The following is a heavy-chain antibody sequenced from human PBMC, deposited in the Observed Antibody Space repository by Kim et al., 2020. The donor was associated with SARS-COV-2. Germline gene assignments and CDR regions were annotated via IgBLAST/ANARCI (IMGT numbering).Heavy chain of an antibody. CDR1: GFTFSSFA. J-gene: IGHJ4*02. Sequence: GGSLRLSCAASGFTFSSFAMNWVRQVPGKGLERVASTSGSGSSTYYADSVKGRFTFSRDNFKNTVYLQMNSLRVEDTAVYYYARGTEVYYDILTGYAYFDFWGQGTLVTVSS. CDR2: TSGSGSST. CDR3: ARGTEVYYDILTGYAYFDF. D-gene: IGHD3-9*01. V-gene: IGHV3-23*01.